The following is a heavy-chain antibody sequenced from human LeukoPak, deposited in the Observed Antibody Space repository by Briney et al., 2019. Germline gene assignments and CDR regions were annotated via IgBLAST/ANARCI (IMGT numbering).Heavy chain of an antibody. D-gene: IGHD1-26*01. V-gene: IGHV3-74*01. CDR3: ARDLKLVGATTAYFDY. CDR2: INSDGSST. CDR1: GFTFSSYW. Sequence: GGSLRLSCAASGFTFSSYWMHWVRQAPGKGLVWVSRINSDGSSTSYADSVKGRFTISRDNAKNTLYLQMNGPRAEDTAVYYCARDLKLVGATTAYFDYWGQGTLVTVSS. J-gene: IGHJ4*02.